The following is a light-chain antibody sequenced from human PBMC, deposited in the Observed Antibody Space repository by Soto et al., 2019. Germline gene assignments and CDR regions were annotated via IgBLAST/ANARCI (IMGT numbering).Light chain of an antibody. J-gene: IGLJ2*01. Sequence: LTQPPSASGTPGQRVTISCSGSSSNIGANTVNWYQQLPGTAPKLLIYSHNQRPSGVPDRFSASKSGTSASLAISGLQSEDEADYYCAAWDDSLNGVVFGGGTQLTVL. CDR3: AAWDDSLNGVV. CDR1: SSNIGANT. CDR2: SHN. V-gene: IGLV1-44*01.